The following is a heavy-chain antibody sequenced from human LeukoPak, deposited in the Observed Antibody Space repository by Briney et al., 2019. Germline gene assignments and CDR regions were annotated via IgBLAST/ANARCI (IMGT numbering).Heavy chain of an antibody. CDR3: AKWGFTCGPGYFDY. D-gene: IGHD2-21*01. CDR1: GFTFSSYA. CDR2: VSGSGGTT. Sequence: PGGSLRLSCAASGFTFSSYAMGWVRQAPGKGLEWVPAVSGSGGTTHYADSVKGRFTISRDNSKETLYLQMDSLRAEDMALYYCAKWGFTCGPGYFDYWGQGTLVTVSS. V-gene: IGHV3-23*01. J-gene: IGHJ4*02.